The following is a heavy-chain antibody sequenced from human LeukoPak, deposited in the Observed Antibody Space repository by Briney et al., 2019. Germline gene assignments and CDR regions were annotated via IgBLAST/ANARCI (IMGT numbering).Heavy chain of an antibody. D-gene: IGHD3-9*01. Sequence: PSETLSLTCTVSGGSISSYYWSWIRQPAGKGLEWIGRIYTSGSTNYNPSLKSRVTMSVDTSKNQFSLKLSSVTAADTAVYYCARDNGTYYDILTGWSSSHEFDPWGQGTLVTVSS. CDR3: ARDNGTYYDILTGWSSSHEFDP. CDR1: GGSISSYY. J-gene: IGHJ5*02. CDR2: IYTSGST. V-gene: IGHV4-4*07.